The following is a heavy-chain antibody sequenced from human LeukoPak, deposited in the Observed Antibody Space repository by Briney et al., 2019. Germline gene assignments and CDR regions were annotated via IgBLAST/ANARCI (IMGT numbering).Heavy chain of an antibody. CDR3: ARDLYSNYVVGYYYYMDV. Sequence: SETLSLTCTVSGGSISSSSYYWGWIRQPPGKGLEWIGSIYYSGSTYYNPSLKSRVTISVDTSKNQFSLKLSSVTAADTAVYYCARDLYSNYVVGYYYYMDVWGKGTTVTVSS. D-gene: IGHD4-11*01. J-gene: IGHJ6*03. V-gene: IGHV4-39*07. CDR1: GGSISSSSYY. CDR2: IYYSGST.